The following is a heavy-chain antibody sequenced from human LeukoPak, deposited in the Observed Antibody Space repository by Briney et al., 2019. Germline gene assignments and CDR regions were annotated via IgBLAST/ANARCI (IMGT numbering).Heavy chain of an antibody. Sequence: ASETLSLTCTVSGGSISSGGYYWSWIRQHPGKGLEWIGYIYYSGSTYYNPSLKSRVTISVDTSKNQFSLKLSSVTAADTAVYYCARAVGATGNQVPKCFDYWGQGTLVTVSS. V-gene: IGHV4-31*03. J-gene: IGHJ4*02. CDR2: IYYSGST. CDR1: GGSISSGGYY. D-gene: IGHD1-26*01. CDR3: ARAVGATGNQVPKCFDY.